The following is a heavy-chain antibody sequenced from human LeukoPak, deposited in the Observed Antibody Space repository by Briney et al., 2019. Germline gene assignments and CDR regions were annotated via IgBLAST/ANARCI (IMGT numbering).Heavy chain of an antibody. CDR1: GYTFTSYG. CDR2: ISAYNGNT. J-gene: IGHJ5*02. V-gene: IGHV1-18*04. CDR3: ARVRITMVRGVIGWFDP. D-gene: IGHD3-10*01. Sequence: ASVTVSCKASGYTFTSYGISWVRQAPGQGLEWMGWISAYNGNTNYAQKLQGRVTMTTDTSTSTAYMELRSLRSDGTAVYYCARVRITMVRGVIGWFDPWGQGPLVTVSS.